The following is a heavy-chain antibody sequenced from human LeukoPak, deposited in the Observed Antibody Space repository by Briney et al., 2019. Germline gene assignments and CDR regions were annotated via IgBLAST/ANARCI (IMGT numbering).Heavy chain of an antibody. CDR2: IYDTGRT. CDR3: ARDEPGYSSGWYGSDY. Sequence: SETLSLTCTVSGGSISPYYWSWIRQSPGKGLEWIGYIYDTGRTNYNPSLKSRVTISVDTSKNQFSLKLSSVTAADTAVYYCARDEPGYSSGWYGSDYWGQGTLVTVSS. D-gene: IGHD6-19*01. V-gene: IGHV4-59*01. J-gene: IGHJ4*02. CDR1: GGSISPYY.